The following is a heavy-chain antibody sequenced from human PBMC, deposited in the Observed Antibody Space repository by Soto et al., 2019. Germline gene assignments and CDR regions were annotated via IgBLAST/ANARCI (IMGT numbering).Heavy chain of an antibody. V-gene: IGHV3-21*01. D-gene: IGHD3-3*01. CDR2: ISSSSSYI. Sequence: GGSLRLSCAASGFTFSSYSMNWVRQAPGKGLEWVSSISSSSSYIYYADSVKGRFTISRDNAKNSLYLQMNSLRAEDTAVYYCATNYDFWSGYSFPRYLKDYWGQGTLVTVSS. CDR3: ATNYDFWSGYSFPRYLKDY. CDR1: GFTFSSYS. J-gene: IGHJ4*02.